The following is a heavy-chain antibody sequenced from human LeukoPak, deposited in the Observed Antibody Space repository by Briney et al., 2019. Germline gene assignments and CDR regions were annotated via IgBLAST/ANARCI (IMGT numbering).Heavy chain of an antibody. CDR2: ISYSGGT. D-gene: IGHD3-22*01. V-gene: IGHV4-39*02. CDR3: AREVEYYDSSGYRPHAFDI. Sequence: PSETLSPTCTVSDGSIINNNHYWGWTRQPPGKGLEWIGSISYSGGTAYNPSLRSRVTISVDTSKNQFSLKVNSVTAADTAVYYCAREVEYYDSSGYRPHAFDIWGQGTLVTVSS. CDR1: DGSIINNNHY. J-gene: IGHJ3*02.